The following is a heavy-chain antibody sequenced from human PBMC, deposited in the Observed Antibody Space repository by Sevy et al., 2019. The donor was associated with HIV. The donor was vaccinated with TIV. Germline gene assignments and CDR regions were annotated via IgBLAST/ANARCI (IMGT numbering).Heavy chain of an antibody. D-gene: IGHD1-26*01. V-gene: IGHV4-34*01. CDR1: GGSFSGYY. Sequence: SETLSLTCAVYGGSFSGYYWSWIRQPPGKGLEWIGEINHSGSTNYNPSLKSRVTISVDTSKNQFSLKLGSVTAADTAVYYCARRVGATKADWFDPWGQGTLVTVSS. J-gene: IGHJ5*02. CDR3: ARRVGATKADWFDP. CDR2: INHSGST.